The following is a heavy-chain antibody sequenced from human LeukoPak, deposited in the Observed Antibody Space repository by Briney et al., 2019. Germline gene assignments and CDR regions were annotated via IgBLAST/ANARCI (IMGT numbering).Heavy chain of an antibody. CDR2: IAHDGSSA. CDR3: ARDVSLYDGKSGWFDP. V-gene: IGHV3-30*04. Sequence: GGALRLSCEASGFTFSSYAMHWVRQAPGKGLEGMAIIAHDGSSAVYADSVKGRRTLSRDKSKNTLYLQMNSLSAEDTAVYYCARDVSLYDGKSGWFDPWGQGALVYV. CDR1: GFTFSSYA. J-gene: IGHJ5*02. D-gene: IGHD5/OR15-5a*01.